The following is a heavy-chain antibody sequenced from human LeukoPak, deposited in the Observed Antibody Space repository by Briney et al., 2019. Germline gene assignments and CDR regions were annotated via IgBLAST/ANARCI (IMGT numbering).Heavy chain of an antibody. Sequence: GGSLRLSCAASGFTFSSYWMSWVRQAPGKGLEWVANIKQDGSEKYYVDSVKGRFTISRDNAQNSLYLQMNSLRAEDTAVYYCARDEARTAIPMEGYWGQGTLVTVSS. V-gene: IGHV3-7*01. CDR1: GFTFSSYW. D-gene: IGHD2-2*02. CDR2: IKQDGSEK. J-gene: IGHJ4*02. CDR3: ARDEARTAIPMEGY.